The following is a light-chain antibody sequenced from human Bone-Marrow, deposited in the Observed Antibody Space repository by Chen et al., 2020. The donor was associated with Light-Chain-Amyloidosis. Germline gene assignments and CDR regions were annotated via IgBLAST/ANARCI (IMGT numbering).Light chain of an antibody. CDR1: QTIYNY. Sequence: DIQMTQSPSSLSASVGDRVTITCRASQTIYNYLNWYQQRPGKAPKLLIYAASTLQPGVPSTFSGTGSGTEFTLSISSLQSEDFATDFCQQTYTLPPKTFGQGTKVEVK. CDR2: AAS. CDR3: QQTYTLPPKT. J-gene: IGKJ2*01. V-gene: IGKV1-39*01.